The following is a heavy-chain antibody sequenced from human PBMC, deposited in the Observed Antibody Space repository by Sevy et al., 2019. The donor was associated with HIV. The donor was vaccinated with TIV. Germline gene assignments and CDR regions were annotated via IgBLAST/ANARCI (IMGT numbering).Heavy chain of an antibody. D-gene: IGHD3-16*01. CDR1: GYTFTDYG. CDR3: ARQSAYHFYGMDV. Sequence: ASVKVSCKASGYTFTDYGITWVRQAPGQGLEWMGWINPNSGGTNYAQKFQGRVTMTRDTSITTAYMELSRMRSDDTAVYYCARQSAYHFYGMDVWGQGTTVTVSS. V-gene: IGHV1-2*02. J-gene: IGHJ6*02. CDR2: INPNSGGT.